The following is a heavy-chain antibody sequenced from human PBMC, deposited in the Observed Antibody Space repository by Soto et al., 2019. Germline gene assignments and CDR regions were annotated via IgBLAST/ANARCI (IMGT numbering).Heavy chain of an antibody. CDR3: ASGKYSYGFWSIDY. CDR2: ISYDGSKK. CDR1: GFTFSSYA. D-gene: IGHD5-18*01. J-gene: IGHJ4*02. Sequence: QVQLVESGGDVVQPGRSLRLSCAASGFTFSSYAMHWVRQAPGKGLEWVAVISYDGSKKYYADSVKGRFTISRDNSKNTLYLQMNSLRAEDTAVYYCASGKYSYGFWSIDYWGQGTLVTVSS. V-gene: IGHV3-30-3*01.